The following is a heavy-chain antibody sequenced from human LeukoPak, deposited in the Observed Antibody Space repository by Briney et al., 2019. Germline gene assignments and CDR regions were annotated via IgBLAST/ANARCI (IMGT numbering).Heavy chain of an antibody. CDR2: LSDSGGKT. Sequence: GGSLRLSCAASGFVFSSYAMSWVRQAPGKGLEWVSTLSDSGGKTYYADSVKGRFTISRDNAKNSLYLQMASLRAEDTAVYYCARMGIAAVGAYYFDYWGQGTLVAVSS. D-gene: IGHD6-13*01. J-gene: IGHJ4*02. V-gene: IGHV3-23*01. CDR1: GFVFSSYA. CDR3: ARMGIAAVGAYYFDY.